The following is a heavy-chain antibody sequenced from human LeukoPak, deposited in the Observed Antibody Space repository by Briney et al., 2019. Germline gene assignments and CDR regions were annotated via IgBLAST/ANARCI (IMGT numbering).Heavy chain of an antibody. D-gene: IGHD4-23*01. CDR3: ARRRSSGTQPYGGNSLDYFDY. CDR1: GGTFSSYA. CDR2: IIPIFGTA. J-gene: IGHJ4*02. Sequence: SVKVSCKASGGTFSSYAISWVRQAPGQGLEWMGGIIPIFGTANYAQKFQGRVTITADESTSTAYMELSSLRSEDTAVYYCARRRSSGTQPYGGNSLDYFDYWGQGTLVTVSS. V-gene: IGHV1-69*13.